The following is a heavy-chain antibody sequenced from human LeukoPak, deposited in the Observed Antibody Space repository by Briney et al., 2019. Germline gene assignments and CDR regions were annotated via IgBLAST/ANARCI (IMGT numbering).Heavy chain of an antibody. J-gene: IGHJ3*02. D-gene: IGHD3-9*01. CDR2: IYYSGST. V-gene: IGHV4-59*08. CDR1: GGSISSNY. CDR3: ARHSLSPRYFDWLLSGAFDI. Sequence: SETLSLTCTVSGGSISSNYWSWIRQPPGKGLEWIGYIYYSGSTNYNPSLKSRVTISVDTSKNQFSLKLSSVTAADTAVYYCARHSLSPRYFDWLLSGAFDIWGQGTMVTVSS.